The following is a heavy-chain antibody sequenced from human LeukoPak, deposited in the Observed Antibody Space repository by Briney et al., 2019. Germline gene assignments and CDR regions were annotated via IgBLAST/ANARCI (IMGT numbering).Heavy chain of an antibody. CDR3: AREEVYYGSGSYFGY. Sequence: ASVKVSCKTSGYTFTRYAISRVRQAPGQGLEWMGWISTYNGDTNFAQKFQGRVTMSTDTSTSTAYMELRSLRSDDTAVYYCAREEVYYGSGSYFGYWGQGTLVTVSS. CDR2: ISTYNGDT. CDR1: GYTFTRYA. D-gene: IGHD3-10*01. J-gene: IGHJ4*02. V-gene: IGHV1-18*01.